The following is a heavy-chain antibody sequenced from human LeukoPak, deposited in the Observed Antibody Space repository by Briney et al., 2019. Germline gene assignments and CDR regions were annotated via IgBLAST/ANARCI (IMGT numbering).Heavy chain of an antibody. CDR2: IYYSGST. CDR1: GGSISSSSYY. D-gene: IGHD3-9*01. CDR3: ARGRRYYDTLTGFRERSWFDP. Sequence: SETLSLTCTVSGGSISSSSYYWGWIRQPPGKGLEWIGSIYYSGSTYYNPSLKSRVTISVDTSKNQFSLKLSSVTAADTAVYYCARGRRYYDTLTGFRERSWFDPWGQGTLVTISS. J-gene: IGHJ5*02. V-gene: IGHV4-39*01.